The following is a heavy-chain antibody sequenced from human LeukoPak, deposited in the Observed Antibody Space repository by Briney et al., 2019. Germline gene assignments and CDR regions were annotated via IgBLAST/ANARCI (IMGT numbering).Heavy chain of an antibody. CDR2: IYYSGST. V-gene: IGHV4-39*01. D-gene: IGHD5-24*01. CDR3: ARHRKMATILYYFDY. CDR1: GGSISSSSYY. Sequence: SETLSLTCTVSGGSISSSSYYWGWIRQPLGKGLEWIGSIYYSGSTYYNPSLKSRVTISVDTSKNQFSLKLSSVTAADTAVYYCARHRKMATILYYFDYWGQGTLVTVSS. J-gene: IGHJ4*02.